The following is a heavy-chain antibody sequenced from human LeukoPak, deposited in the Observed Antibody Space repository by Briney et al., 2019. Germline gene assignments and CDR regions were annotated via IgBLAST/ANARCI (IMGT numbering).Heavy chain of an antibody. CDR1: GFTFSSYS. Sequence: GGSLRLSCAASGFTFSSYSMNWVRQAPGKGLEWVSSISSSSSYIYYADSVKGRFTISRDNSKNTLYLQMNSLRAEDTAVYYCARDPPEYSYGSFDYWGQGTLVTVSS. CDR2: ISSSSSYI. V-gene: IGHV3-21*01. D-gene: IGHD5-18*01. J-gene: IGHJ4*02. CDR3: ARDPPEYSYGSFDY.